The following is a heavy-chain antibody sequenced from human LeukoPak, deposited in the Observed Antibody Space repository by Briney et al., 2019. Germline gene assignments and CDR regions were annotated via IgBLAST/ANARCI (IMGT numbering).Heavy chain of an antibody. V-gene: IGHV3-74*01. J-gene: IGHJ4*02. CDR1: GFTFSGYW. CDR3: VRDGPYYFDF. CDR2: INIDGSYT. Sequence: PGGSLRLSCAASGFTFSGYWMHWFRQPPGKGLVWVSNINIDGSYTTYADSVKGRFTISRDNAKNTLYLQMNSLRAEGTAVYYCVRDGPYYFDFWGQGTLVTVSS.